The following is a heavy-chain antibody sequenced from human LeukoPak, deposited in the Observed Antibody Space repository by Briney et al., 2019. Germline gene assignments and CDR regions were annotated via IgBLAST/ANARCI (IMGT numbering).Heavy chain of an antibody. CDR1: GFTFRSYEM. CDR3: ARVSVVVPAARDYYYYYMDV. CDR2: IHHSGST. Sequence: GSLRLSCAASGFTFRSYEMHWVRQAPGKGLEWIAEIHHSGSTNYNPSLKSRVTISVDKSNNQFSLKLSSVTAADTAVYYCARVSVVVPAARDYYYYYMDVWGKGTTVTISS. V-gene: IGHV4-4*02. J-gene: IGHJ6*03. D-gene: IGHD2-2*01.